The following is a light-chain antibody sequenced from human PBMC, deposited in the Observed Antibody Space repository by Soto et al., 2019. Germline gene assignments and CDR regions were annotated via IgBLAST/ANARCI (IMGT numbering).Light chain of an antibody. CDR3: QQYGNSPPRA. CDR2: GAS. CDR1: QSVSSSY. V-gene: IGKV3-20*01. J-gene: IGKJ4*01. Sequence: EIALTQSPGTLSLSPGERATLSCRASQSVSSSYLAWYQHKPGQAPRLLIYGASSRATDIPDRFSGSGSGTDFTLTISRLEPEDFAVYYCQQYGNSPPRAFGGGTKVEIK.